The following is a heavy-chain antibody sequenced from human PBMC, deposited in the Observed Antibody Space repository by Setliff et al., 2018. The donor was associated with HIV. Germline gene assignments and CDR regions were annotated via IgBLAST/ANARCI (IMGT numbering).Heavy chain of an antibody. D-gene: IGHD3-10*01. CDR2: VYHSAST. V-gene: IGHV4-59*08. Sequence: PSETLSLTCSISGGFISSYYWTWIRQAPGEGLEWIGHVYHSASTNYNPSLKSRVTISEDTSKNQFSLKLSSVTAADTAVYYCARLNGSGSPWGQGTLVTVSS. CDR1: GGFISSYY. CDR3: ARLNGSGSP. J-gene: IGHJ5*02.